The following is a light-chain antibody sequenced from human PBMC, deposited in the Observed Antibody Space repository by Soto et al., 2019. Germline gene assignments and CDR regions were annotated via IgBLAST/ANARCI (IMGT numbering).Light chain of an antibody. CDR3: FSYTTSSAPYV. J-gene: IGLJ1*01. Sequence: QSVLAQPASVSGSPGQSITISRTGTTSDVGGHNYVSWYQQHPGKVPKLLIYGVNNRPSGVSNRFSGSKSGNTASLTISDLQADDEATYYCFSYTTSSAPYVFGTGTKVTVL. V-gene: IGLV2-14*01. CDR1: TSDVGGHNY. CDR2: GVN.